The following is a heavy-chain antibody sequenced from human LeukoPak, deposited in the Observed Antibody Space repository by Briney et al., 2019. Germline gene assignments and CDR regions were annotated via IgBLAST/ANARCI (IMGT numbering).Heavy chain of an antibody. J-gene: IGHJ3*02. CDR3: ARDRGTGGAFDI. Sequence: PGGSLRLSCAASGFTFSDYHMSWIRQAPGKGLEWISYIIRNGDNIYYADSVKGRFTTSRDKPKNSLSLQMNSLRGDDTAVYYCARDRGTGGAFDIWGQGTMVTVSS. V-gene: IGHV3-11*01. D-gene: IGHD3-10*01. CDR2: IIRNGDNI. CDR1: GFTFSDYH.